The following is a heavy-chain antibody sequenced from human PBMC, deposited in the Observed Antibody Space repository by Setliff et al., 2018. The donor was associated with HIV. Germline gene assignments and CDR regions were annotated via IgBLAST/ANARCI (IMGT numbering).Heavy chain of an antibody. CDR3: ARGQFRLRPDSLDL. D-gene: IGHD2-21*01. V-gene: IGHV3-33*01. Sequence: GGSLRLSCAGSGFTFSVYGMHWVRQSPGKGLEWLAVIWYDGGTKYYADSLQGRFTISRDDSKNSVYLQMNTLGAEDTAVYYCARGQFRLRPDSLDLWGQGTLVTVSS. CDR2: IWYDGGTK. J-gene: IGHJ4*03. CDR1: GFTFSVYG.